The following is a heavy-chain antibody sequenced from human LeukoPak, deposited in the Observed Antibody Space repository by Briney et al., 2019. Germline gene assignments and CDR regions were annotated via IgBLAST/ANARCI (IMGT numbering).Heavy chain of an antibody. CDR3: ARVYYDILTGYFEDY. J-gene: IGHJ4*02. CDR1: GGSIRSYY. CDR2: IYTRWST. Sequence: KPSETLSLTCTVSGGSIRSYYWSWIGQPAGKGLEWIGRIYTRWSTNYNPSLKSRVTMSVDTSKNQFSLKLSSVTAADTAVYYCARVYYDILTGYFEDYWGQGTLVTVSS. V-gene: IGHV4-4*07. D-gene: IGHD3-9*01.